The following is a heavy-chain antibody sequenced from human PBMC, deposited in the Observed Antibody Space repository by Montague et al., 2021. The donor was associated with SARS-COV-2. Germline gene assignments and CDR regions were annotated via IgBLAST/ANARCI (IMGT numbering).Heavy chain of an antibody. V-gene: IGHV3-74*01. CDR1: GFTFRGYW. CDR2: IRPDGTST. D-gene: IGHD3-10*01. J-gene: IGHJ4*02. CDR3: VRPLWFGDSDYYFES. Sequence: SLRLSLSASGFTFRGYWMHWVRQVPGRGLVWVSRIRPDGTSTHYAASVKGRFIISRDNAKNTLSLEMTNLRVDDTAIYYCVRPLWFGDSDYYFESWGQGTLVSVSS.